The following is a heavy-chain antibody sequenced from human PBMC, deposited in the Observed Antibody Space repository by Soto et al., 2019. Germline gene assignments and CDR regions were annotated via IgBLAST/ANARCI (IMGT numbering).Heavy chain of an antibody. CDR2: IANDGSSQ. D-gene: IGHD2-15*01. V-gene: IGHV3-33*01. CDR3: ARDDSLPDNAFDV. J-gene: IGHJ3*01. CDR1: GFTFRNYG. Sequence: QVQLVESGGGGVQPGRSLTLSCAASGFTFRNYGMHWVRQAPGTGLEWVAVIANDGSSQIYADSVKGRFTISRDNSGNTLYLQLNSLRVDDTALYYCARDDSLPDNAFDVWGQGTTVTVSS.